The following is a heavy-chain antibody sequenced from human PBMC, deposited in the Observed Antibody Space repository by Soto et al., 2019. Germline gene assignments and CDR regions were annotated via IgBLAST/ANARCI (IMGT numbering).Heavy chain of an antibody. CDR2: ISYDGSDK. J-gene: IGHJ4*02. V-gene: IGHV3-30*18. CDR3: AKDGDIAAAGYYFDY. D-gene: IGHD6-13*01. CDR1: GFTFRSYG. Sequence: LRLSCAASGFTFRSYGMHWVRQAPGKGLEWVAVISYDGSDKHYADSVKGRFTISRDNSKNTLYLQMNSLRAEDTAVFYCAKDGDIAAAGYYFDYWGQGTLVTVSS.